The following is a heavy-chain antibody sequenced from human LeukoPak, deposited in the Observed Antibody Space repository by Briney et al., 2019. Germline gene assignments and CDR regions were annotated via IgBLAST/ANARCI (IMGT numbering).Heavy chain of an antibody. V-gene: IGHV3-33*01. CDR1: GFTFSSYG. Sequence: GGSLRLSCAASGFTFSSYGMHWVRQAPGKGLEWVAVIWYDGSNTYYAESVKGRFNISRDNSKNTLSLQMNSLRAEDTAVYYCARGIDYTVTTSYYFEYWGQGTLVTASS. CDR2: IWYDGSNT. CDR3: ARGIDYTVTTSYYFEY. J-gene: IGHJ4*02. D-gene: IGHD4-17*01.